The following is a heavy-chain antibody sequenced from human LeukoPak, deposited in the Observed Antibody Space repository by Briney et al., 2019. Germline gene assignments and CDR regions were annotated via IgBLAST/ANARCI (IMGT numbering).Heavy chain of an antibody. CDR3: ARDIVGAKAPFDY. CDR2: IIPILCIA. Sequence: ASVKVSCKASGGTFSSYAISWVRQAPGQGLEWMGRIIPILCIANYAQKFQGRVTITADKSTSTAYMELSSLRSEDTAVYYCARDIVGAKAPFDYWGQGTLVTVSS. D-gene: IGHD1-26*01. J-gene: IGHJ4*02. CDR1: GGTFSSYA. V-gene: IGHV1-69*04.